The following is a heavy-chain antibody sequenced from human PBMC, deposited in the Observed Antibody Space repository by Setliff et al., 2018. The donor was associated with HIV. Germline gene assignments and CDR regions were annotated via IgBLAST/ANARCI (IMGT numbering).Heavy chain of an antibody. D-gene: IGHD3-22*01. CDR3: ALLEVPLIEGISPAL. V-gene: IGHV4-34*01. CDR1: NGSFSEYY. CDR2: ISHGGRS. J-gene: IGHJ4*02. Sequence: KTPELLSLTRAVYNGSFSEYYWTWVRQPPGKELEWIGEISHGGRSTYNPSLKSRVAISVDTSKNQFSLKLNTVTAADTALYFCALLEVPLIEGISPALWGQGTLVTVSS.